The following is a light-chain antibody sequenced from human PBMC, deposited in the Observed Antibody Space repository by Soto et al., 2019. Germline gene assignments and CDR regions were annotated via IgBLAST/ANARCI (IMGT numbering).Light chain of an antibody. V-gene: IGLV1-40*01. CDR1: SSNIGTVYD. CDR2: GNS. CDR3: QSYDSSLSVVV. J-gene: IGLJ2*01. Sequence: QSALTQPPSVSGAPGQRVTISCTGSSSNIGTVYDVHWYQHLPGTAPKLLIYGNSNRPSGVPDRFSGSKSGTSASLAITGLQAEDEADYYCQSYDSSLSVVVFGGGTKLTVL.